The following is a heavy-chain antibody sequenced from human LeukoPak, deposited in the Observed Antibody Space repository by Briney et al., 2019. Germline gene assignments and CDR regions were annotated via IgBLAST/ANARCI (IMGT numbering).Heavy chain of an antibody. CDR2: IYYSGST. CDR3: ARPNDILTGYSLDAFDI. J-gene: IGHJ3*02. Sequence: SETLSLTCTVSGGSISSSSYYWGWIRQPPGKGLEWIGSIYYSGSTYYNPSLKSRVTISVDTSKNQFSLKLSSVTAADTAMYYCARPNDILTGYSLDAFDIWGQGTMVTVSS. CDR1: GGSISSSSYY. V-gene: IGHV4-39*07. D-gene: IGHD3-9*01.